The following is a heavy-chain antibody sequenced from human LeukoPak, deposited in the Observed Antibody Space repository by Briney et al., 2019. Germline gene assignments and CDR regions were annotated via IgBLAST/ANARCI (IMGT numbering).Heavy chain of an antibody. D-gene: IGHD6-13*01. V-gene: IGHV5-51*01. CDR1: GYTFTNYW. J-gene: IGHJ4*02. CDR2: IYPGDSDT. CDR3: ARLQLLSAAGTFDY. Sequence: GESLKISCQGSGYTFTNYWIGWVRQMPGKGLEWMGIIYPGDSDTKYSPSFQGQVTISVDKSISTAYLQWSSLEASDTAIYYCARLQLLSAAGTFDYWGQGALVTVSS.